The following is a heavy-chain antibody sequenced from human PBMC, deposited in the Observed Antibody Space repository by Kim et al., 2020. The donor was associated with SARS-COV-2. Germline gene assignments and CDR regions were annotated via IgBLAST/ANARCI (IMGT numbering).Heavy chain of an antibody. J-gene: IGHJ3*01. V-gene: IGHV3-30*04. CDR1: RFTFGAYT. Sequence: GGSLRLSCAASRFTFGAYTMHWLRQAPGKGLEWVALIANDGRFRYHADSVKGRFTVSRDNSQNTLFLEMNSLSAEDTAAYYCARESDGLDGWGQGTMVIVSS. CDR2: IANDGRFR. CDR3: ARESDGLDG.